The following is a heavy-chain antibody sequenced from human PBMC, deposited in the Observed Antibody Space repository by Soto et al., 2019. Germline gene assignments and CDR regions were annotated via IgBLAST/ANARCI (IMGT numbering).Heavy chain of an antibody. Sequence: GESLKISCKGSGYSFTSYWICCVRQMPGKGLEWMGIIYPGDSDTRYSPSFQGQVTISADKSISTAYLQWSSLKASDTAMYYCARQKVTTTPHYYGMDVWGQGTTVTVSS. CDR2: IYPGDSDT. CDR3: ARQKVTTTPHYYGMDV. CDR1: GYSFTSYW. D-gene: IGHD4-4*01. J-gene: IGHJ6*02. V-gene: IGHV5-51*01.